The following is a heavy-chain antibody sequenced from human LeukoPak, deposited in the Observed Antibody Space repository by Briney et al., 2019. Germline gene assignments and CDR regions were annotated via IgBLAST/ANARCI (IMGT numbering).Heavy chain of an antibody. CDR3: AKAAAAPGFDF. V-gene: IGHV3-30-3*01. Sequence: SGGSRGLSCAASGLTFSSYAMNWFRQAPAKGLEWVAVISYDGSNKYYADSVKGRFTISRDNSKNTIYLQMNSLRAEDTALYYCAKAAAAPGFDFWGQGTLVTVSS. CDR2: ISYDGSNK. J-gene: IGHJ4*02. CDR1: GLTFSSYA. D-gene: IGHD6-13*01.